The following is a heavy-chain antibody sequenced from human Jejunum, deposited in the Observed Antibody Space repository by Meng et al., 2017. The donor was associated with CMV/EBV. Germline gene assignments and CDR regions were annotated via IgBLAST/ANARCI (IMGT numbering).Heavy chain of an antibody. CDR3: ARGGGGSWHAFDI. CDR2: ISYDGTNK. Sequence: ASGFTFSSYALHWGRQAPGKGLEWVAVISYDGTNKYYTNSVKGRFTISRDSPRNTLYLQMNSLRADDTAVYYCARGGGGSWHAFDIWGQGTMVTVSS. D-gene: IGHD1-26*01. V-gene: IGHV3-30*04. J-gene: IGHJ3*02. CDR1: GFTFSSYA.